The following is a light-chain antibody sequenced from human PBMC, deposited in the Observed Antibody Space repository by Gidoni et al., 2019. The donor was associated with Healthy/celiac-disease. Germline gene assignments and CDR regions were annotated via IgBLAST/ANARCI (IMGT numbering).Light chain of an antibody. Sequence: SVLTQPPSVSGAPGQRVTISCTGSSSNIGTGYDVHWYQHLPGTAPKLLIYGNSNRPSGVPDRFSGSKSGTSASLAITGLQAEDEADYYCQSYDSSLSDWVFGGGTKLTVL. CDR1: SSNIGTGYD. J-gene: IGLJ3*02. V-gene: IGLV1-40*01. CDR3: QSYDSSLSDWV. CDR2: GNS.